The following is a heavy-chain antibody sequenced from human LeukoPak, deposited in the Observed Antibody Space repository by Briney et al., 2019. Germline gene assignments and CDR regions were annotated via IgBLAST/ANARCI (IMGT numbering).Heavy chain of an antibody. D-gene: IGHD5-24*01. CDR1: GGSVSSGIYY. J-gene: IGHJ4*02. Sequence: SETLSLTCTVSGGSVSSGIYYWSWIRQPPGKGLEWIGCIYYSGSTKYNPSLKSRVTISVDTSKNQFSLKLSSVTAADTAVYYCAREYWDGYNSTRRTFDYWGQGTLVTVSS. V-gene: IGHV4-61*01. CDR3: AREYWDGYNSTRRTFDY. CDR2: IYYSGST.